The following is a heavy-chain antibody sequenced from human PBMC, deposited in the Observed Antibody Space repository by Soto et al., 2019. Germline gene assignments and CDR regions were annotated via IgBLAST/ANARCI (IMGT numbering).Heavy chain of an antibody. Sequence: GGSLRLSCAASGFTFSSYWMHWVRQAPGKGLVWVSRINTDGSTTSYADSVKGRFTISRDNAKNTLYLQMNSLSAEDTAVYYWPRVLTVTTEGWGQETRVPVSS. CDR2: INTDGSTT. CDR1: GFTFSSYW. V-gene: IGHV3-74*01. CDR3: PRVLTVTTEG. D-gene: IGHD4-17*01. J-gene: IGHJ4*02.